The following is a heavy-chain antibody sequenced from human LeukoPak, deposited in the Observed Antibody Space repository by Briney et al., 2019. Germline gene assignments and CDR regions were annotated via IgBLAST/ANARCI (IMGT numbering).Heavy chain of an antibody. Sequence: GGSLRLSCAASGFTFSSYAMSWVRQAPGKGLEWVSGISGSGDNTYYADSVKGRFTISRDNSKNTLYLQMSSLRAEDTAVYYCAKVTDFWSDSVIGYFQHWGQGTLVTVSS. J-gene: IGHJ1*01. V-gene: IGHV3-23*01. CDR1: GFTFSSYA. CDR2: ISGSGDNT. D-gene: IGHD3-3*01. CDR3: AKVTDFWSDSVIGYFQH.